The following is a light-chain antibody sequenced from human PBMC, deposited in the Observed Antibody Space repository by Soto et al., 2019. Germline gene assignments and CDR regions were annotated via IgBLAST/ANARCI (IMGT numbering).Light chain of an antibody. J-gene: IGKJ5*01. CDR2: GAS. CDR1: QSVSTK. CDR3: QQYNNWPPIT. Sequence: EILMPQSPATLSVSPGETATLSCRASQSVSTKLAWYQQKPGQAPRLLIYGASTRATDIPARFSGSGSGTEFTLTISSLQSEDFAVYYCQQYNNWPPITFGQGTRLEIK. V-gene: IGKV3-15*01.